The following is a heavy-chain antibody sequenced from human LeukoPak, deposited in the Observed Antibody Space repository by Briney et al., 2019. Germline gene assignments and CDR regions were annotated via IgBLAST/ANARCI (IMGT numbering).Heavy chain of an antibody. Sequence: ASVKVSCKASGYTFSSYGFSWVRQAPGQGLEWMGRINAYNGNTNYAQNLQGRVTMTTDTSTSTAYMELRSLRSDDTAVCYCARRQGTTLNFDYWGQGTLVTVSS. V-gene: IGHV1-18*01. J-gene: IGHJ4*02. CDR3: ARRQGTTLNFDY. CDR2: INAYNGNT. CDR1: GYTFSSYG. D-gene: IGHD1-1*01.